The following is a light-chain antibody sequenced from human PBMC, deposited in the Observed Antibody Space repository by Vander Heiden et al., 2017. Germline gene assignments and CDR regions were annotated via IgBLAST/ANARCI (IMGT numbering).Light chain of an antibody. CDR1: SSNIGAGYD. Sequence: QSVLTQPPSVSGAPGQRVTISCTGSSSNIGAGYDVHWYQQLPGTAPKPLIYGNSNRPSGVPDRFSGSKSGTSPSLAITGLQAEDEADYYCQSYDSSLSGVVFGGGTKLTVL. CDR3: QSYDSSLSGVV. CDR2: GNS. V-gene: IGLV1-40*01. J-gene: IGLJ2*01.